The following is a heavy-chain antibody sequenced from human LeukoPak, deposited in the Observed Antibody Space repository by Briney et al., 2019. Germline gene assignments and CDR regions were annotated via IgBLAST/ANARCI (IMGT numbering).Heavy chain of an antibody. Sequence: SETLSLTCAVYGGSFSGYYWSWIRQPPGKGLEWIGEINHSGSTNYNPSLKSRVTISVDTSKNQFSLKLSSVTAADTAVYYCARPIRRGSSSAFSYWGQGTLVTVSS. CDR1: GGSFSGYY. CDR3: ARPIRRGSSSAFSY. J-gene: IGHJ4*02. V-gene: IGHV4-34*01. CDR2: INHSGST. D-gene: IGHD6-6*01.